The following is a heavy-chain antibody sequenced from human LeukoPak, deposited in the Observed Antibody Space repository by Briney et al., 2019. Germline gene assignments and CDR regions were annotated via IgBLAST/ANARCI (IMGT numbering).Heavy chain of an antibody. CDR2: INHSGST. Sequence: SETLSLTCAVYGGSFSGYYWSWIRQPPGKGLEWIGEINHSGSTNYNPSLKSRVTISVDTSKNQFSLKLSSVTAADTAVYYCARWAVVTPGDYWGQGTLVTVSS. J-gene: IGHJ4*02. CDR3: ARWAVVTPGDY. V-gene: IGHV4-34*01. CDR1: GGSFSGYY. D-gene: IGHD4-23*01.